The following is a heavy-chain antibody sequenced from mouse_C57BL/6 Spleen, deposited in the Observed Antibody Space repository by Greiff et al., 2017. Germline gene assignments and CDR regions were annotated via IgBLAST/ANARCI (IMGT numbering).Heavy chain of an antibody. CDR1: GFTFSDYG. CDR3: ARPDYGYDGGFAY. D-gene: IGHD2-2*01. CDR2: ISSGSSTI. V-gene: IGHV5-17*01. Sequence: DVHLVESGGGLVKPGGSLKLSCAASGFTFSDYGMHWVRQAPEKGLEWVAYISSGSSTIYYADTVKGRFTISRDNAKNTLFLQMTSLRSEDTAMYYCARPDYGYDGGFAYWGQGTLVTVSA. J-gene: IGHJ3*01.